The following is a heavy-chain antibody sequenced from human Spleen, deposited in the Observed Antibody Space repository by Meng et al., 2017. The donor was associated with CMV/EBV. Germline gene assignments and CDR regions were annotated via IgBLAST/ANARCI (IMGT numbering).Heavy chain of an antibody. V-gene: IGHV1-2*04. D-gene: IGHD2-21*01. CDR3: AREGDFTGPSGY. J-gene: IGHJ4*02. CDR1: GYTFTSYG. Sequence: QGQLVQSGAEVKKPGASVKVSCKASGYTFTSYGISWVRQAPGQGLEWMGWINPNSGGTNYAQKFQGWVTMTRDTSISTAYMELSRLRSDDTAVYYCAREGDFTGPSGYWGQGTLVTVSS. CDR2: INPNSGGT.